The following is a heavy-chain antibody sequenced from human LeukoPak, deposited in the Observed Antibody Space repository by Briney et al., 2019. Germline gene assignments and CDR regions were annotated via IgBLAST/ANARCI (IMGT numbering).Heavy chain of an antibody. D-gene: IGHD3-3*01. CDR2: IKQDGSEK. CDR1: GFTFSSYW. J-gene: IGHJ6*03. Sequence: PGGSLRLSCAASGFTFSSYWMSWVRQAPGKGLEWVANIKQDGSEKYYVDSVKGRFTISRDNAKNSLYLQMNSLRAEDTAVYYCAKPAPSGWYYYYYMDVWGKGTTVTVSS. CDR3: AKPAPSGWYYYYYMDV. V-gene: IGHV3-7*03.